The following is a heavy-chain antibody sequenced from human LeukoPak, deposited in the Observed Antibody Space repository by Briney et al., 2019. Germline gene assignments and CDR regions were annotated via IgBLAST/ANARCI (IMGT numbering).Heavy chain of an antibody. D-gene: IGHD3-9*01. V-gene: IGHV3-7*01. CDR3: AKGPLNYYMDV. CDR2: MKQRGSEK. Sequence: PGGSLRLSCAGSGFTFSTYWMSWVRQAPGKGLEWVAYMKQRGSEKYYVDSVKGRFTISRDNAKNSLYLQMNSLRAEDTAVHYCAKGPLNYYMDVWGKGTTVTISS. CDR1: GFTFSTYW. J-gene: IGHJ6*03.